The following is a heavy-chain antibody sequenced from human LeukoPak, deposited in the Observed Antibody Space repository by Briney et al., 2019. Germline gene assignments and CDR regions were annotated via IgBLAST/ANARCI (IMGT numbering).Heavy chain of an antibody. V-gene: IGHV3-30-3*01. CDR2: ISYDGGKT. Sequence: GGSLRLSCAASGFIFSGYAMPWVRQAPGKGLEWVAVISYDGGKTYYADSVKGRFTISRDNSKSTLYLQMNSLRSEDTAVYYCARGFNDFWSGSQLEYWGQGTLVTVSS. J-gene: IGHJ4*02. CDR3: ARGFNDFWSGSQLEY. CDR1: GFIFSGYA. D-gene: IGHD3-3*01.